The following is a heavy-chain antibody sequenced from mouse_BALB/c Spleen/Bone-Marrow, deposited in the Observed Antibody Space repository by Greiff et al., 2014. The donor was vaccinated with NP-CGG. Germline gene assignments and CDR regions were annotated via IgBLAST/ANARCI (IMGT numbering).Heavy chain of an antibody. D-gene: IGHD1-1*01. CDR3: AREGGSRAY. Sequence: VQLQQSGPGLVKPSQSLSLTCSVTGYSITSGYYWNWIPQFPGNKLEWMGYISYDGSNNYNPSLKNRISITRDTSKNQFFLKLNSVTTEDTATYYCAREGGSRAYWGQGTLVTVSA. CDR1: GYSITSGYY. CDR2: ISYDGSN. V-gene: IGHV3-6*02. J-gene: IGHJ3*01.